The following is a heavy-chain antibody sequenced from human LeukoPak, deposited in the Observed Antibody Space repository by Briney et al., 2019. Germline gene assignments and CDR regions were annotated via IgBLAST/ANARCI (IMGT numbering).Heavy chain of an antibody. CDR3: TRGGPYYYYYMDV. Sequence: GESLKISCKGSGYSFTNYWIGWVRQMPGKGLEWMGIIYPGDSDTRYSPSFQGQVTISADKSISTAYLQWGSLKASDTAIYYCTRGGPYYYYYMDVWGKGTTVTVSS. V-gene: IGHV5-51*01. J-gene: IGHJ6*03. CDR1: GYSFTNYW. CDR2: IYPGDSDT. D-gene: IGHD1-26*01.